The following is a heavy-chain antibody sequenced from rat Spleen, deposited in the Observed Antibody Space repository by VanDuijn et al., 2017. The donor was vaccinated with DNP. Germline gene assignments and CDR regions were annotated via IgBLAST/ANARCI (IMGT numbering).Heavy chain of an antibody. CDR3: VRRGGKGLFAY. J-gene: IGHJ3*01. V-gene: IGHV5-25*01. Sequence: EVQLVESGGGLVQPGRSLKLSCAASGFTFSDYNMAWVRQAPKKGLGWVATISTSGGTTYYRYSVKGRFTVSRDNAKSTLYLQMDSLRSEDTATYYCVRRGGKGLFAYWGQGTLVTVSS. CDR1: GFTFSDYN. CDR2: ISTSGGTT.